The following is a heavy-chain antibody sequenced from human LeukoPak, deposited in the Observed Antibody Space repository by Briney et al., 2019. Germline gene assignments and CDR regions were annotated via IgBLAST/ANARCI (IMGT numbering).Heavy chain of an antibody. Sequence: ASVKVSCKASGYTFTSYGFNWVRQAPGQGLEWMGWIIAYNGNTNYAQKLQGRVTMTTDTSTSTAYMELRSLRSDDTAVYYCARAGYDLLTLAPDPANDYWGQGTLVTVSS. CDR1: GYTFTSYG. V-gene: IGHV1-18*01. D-gene: IGHD3-9*01. CDR2: IIAYNGNT. CDR3: ARAGYDLLTLAPDPANDY. J-gene: IGHJ4*02.